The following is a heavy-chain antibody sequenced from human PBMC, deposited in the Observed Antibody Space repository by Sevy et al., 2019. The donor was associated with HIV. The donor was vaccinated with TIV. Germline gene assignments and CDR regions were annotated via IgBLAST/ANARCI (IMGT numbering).Heavy chain of an antibody. CDR2: ISGSGTRT. CDR1: VFSFDSYG. V-gene: IGHV3-23*01. Sequence: GGSLRLSCAVSVFSFDSYGMTWVRQAPGKGLEWVSGISGSGTRTYYADSVKGRFSISRDNSKNRLYLQMNGLRSEDTAIYYCAKGGGGHYDPDEIGYYFYYYNMDVWGKGTTVTVSS. CDR3: AKGGGGHYDPDEIGYYFYYYNMDV. J-gene: IGHJ6*03. D-gene: IGHD3-22*01.